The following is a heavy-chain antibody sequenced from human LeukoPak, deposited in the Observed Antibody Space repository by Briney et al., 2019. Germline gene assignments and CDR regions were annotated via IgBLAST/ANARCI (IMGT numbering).Heavy chain of an antibody. V-gene: IGHV1-69*13. Sequence: ASVKVPCKASGYTFTSYGISWVRQAPGQGLEWMGGIIPIFGTAKYAQKFQGKVTITADESTSTAYMELSSLRSEDTAVYYCAREVGGSGMLSWFDPWGQGTLVTVSS. CDR3: AREVGGSGMLSWFDP. J-gene: IGHJ5*02. CDR2: IIPIFGTA. D-gene: IGHD3-10*01. CDR1: GYTFTSYG.